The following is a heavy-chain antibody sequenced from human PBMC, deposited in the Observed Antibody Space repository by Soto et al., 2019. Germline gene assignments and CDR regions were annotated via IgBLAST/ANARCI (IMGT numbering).Heavy chain of an antibody. J-gene: IGHJ4*02. CDR1: GFTFSNYG. CDR3: ATLNSFGSDY. CDR2: IYSDGSGP. Sequence: GGSLRLSCAASGFTFSNYGMHWVRQAPGKGLVWVSRIYSDGSGPMYADSVKGRFTISRNNAKSTLYLQMNSLRAEDTAVYCCATLNSFGSDYWGRGTLVTVSS. D-gene: IGHD5-18*01. V-gene: IGHV3-74*03.